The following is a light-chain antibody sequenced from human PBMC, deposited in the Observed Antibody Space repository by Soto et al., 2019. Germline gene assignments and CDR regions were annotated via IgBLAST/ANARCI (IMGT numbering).Light chain of an antibody. Sequence: EIVLTQSPATLSLSPGERATLSCRASQSVSTYLAWYQQKPGQAPRLLIYDASNRATGIPARFSGSGSGTDFTLTISSLEPEDFAVYHCQQRSSWPSFGQGTLLEIK. CDR2: DAS. V-gene: IGKV3-11*01. CDR3: QQRSSWPS. CDR1: QSVSTY. J-gene: IGKJ5*01.